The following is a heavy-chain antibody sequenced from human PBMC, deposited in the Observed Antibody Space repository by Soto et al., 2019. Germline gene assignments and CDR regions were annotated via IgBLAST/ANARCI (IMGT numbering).Heavy chain of an antibody. Sequence: EVQLVESGGGLVKPGGSLRLSCAASGFTFSSYSMNWVRQAPGKGLEWVSSISSSSSYIYYADSVKGRFTISRDNAKNSLYLQMNSLRAEDTAVYYCARGDIVATGGVDYWGQGTLVTVSS. CDR2: ISSSSSYI. D-gene: IGHD5-12*01. V-gene: IGHV3-21*01. J-gene: IGHJ4*02. CDR1: GFTFSSYS. CDR3: ARGDIVATGGVDY.